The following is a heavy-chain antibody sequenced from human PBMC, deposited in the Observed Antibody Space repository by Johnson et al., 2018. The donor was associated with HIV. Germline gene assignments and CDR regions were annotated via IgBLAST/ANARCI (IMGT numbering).Heavy chain of an antibody. D-gene: IGHD6-6*01. CDR3: AKGLIAARRGCDAFDI. CDR1: GFTFSSYA. V-gene: IGHV3-30*04. Sequence: QVQLVESGGGVVQPGRSLRLSCAASGFTFSSYAMHWVRQAPGKGLEWVAVISYAGSTKSFADSVKVRFTISRDNSKNTLYLQMNSLRAEETAVYYFAKGLIAARRGCDAFDIWGQGTMVTVSS. J-gene: IGHJ3*02. CDR2: ISYAGSTK.